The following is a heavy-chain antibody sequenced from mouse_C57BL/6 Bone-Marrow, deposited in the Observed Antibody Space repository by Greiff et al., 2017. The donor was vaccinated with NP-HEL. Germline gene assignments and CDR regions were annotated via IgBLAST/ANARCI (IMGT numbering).Heavy chain of an antibody. CDR3: ARPLYYYGSSAFAY. CDR2: ISNLAYSI. V-gene: IGHV5-15*01. Sequence: EVQGVESGGGLVQPGGSLKLSCAASGFTFSDYGMAWVRQAPRKGPEWVAFISNLAYSIYYADTVTGRFTISRENAKNTLYLEMSSLSAEDTAMYYCARPLYYYGSSAFAYWGQGTLVTVSA. CDR1: GFTFSDYG. D-gene: IGHD1-1*01. J-gene: IGHJ3*01.